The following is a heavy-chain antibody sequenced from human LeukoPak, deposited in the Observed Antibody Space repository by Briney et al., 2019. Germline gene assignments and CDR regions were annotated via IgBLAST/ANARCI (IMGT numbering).Heavy chain of an antibody. D-gene: IGHD1-7*01. V-gene: IGHV4-59*13. CDR1: GDSISSYY. CDR2: IYYSGST. CDR3: ARVGELNWFDP. Sequence: PSETLSLTCSVSGDSISSYYWSWIRQPPGKGREWIGYIYYSGSTNYNPSLKSRVTISVDTSENQFSLKLSSVTAADTAVYYCARVGELNWFDPWGQGTLVTVSS. J-gene: IGHJ5*02.